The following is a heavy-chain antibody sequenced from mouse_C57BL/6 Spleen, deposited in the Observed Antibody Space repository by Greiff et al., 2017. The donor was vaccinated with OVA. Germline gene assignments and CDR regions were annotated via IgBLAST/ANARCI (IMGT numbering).Heavy chain of an antibody. J-gene: IGHJ3*01. V-gene: IGHV1-82*01. CDR3: ARWAPFAY. Sequence: VQLQQSGPELVKPGASVKISCKASGSAFISSWMNWVKQRPGQGLEWIGRIYPGDGDTNYIGKFKGKATLTADKSSSTAYMQLSSLTSEDSAVYFCARWAPFAYWGQGTLVTVSA. CDR2: IYPGDGDT. CDR1: GSAFISSW.